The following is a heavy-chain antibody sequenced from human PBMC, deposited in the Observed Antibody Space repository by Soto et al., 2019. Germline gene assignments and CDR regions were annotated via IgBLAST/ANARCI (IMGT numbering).Heavy chain of an antibody. Sequence: EMQLLESGGGLVQPEGSLRLSCAASGFTISSHAMSWVRQAPGKGLEWVSAISYSGTTTYYAESVKGRFTISRDNSKNTLYLQMNSLRVEDTAIYYCAKRFTLFGEVKLSPDFDYWGQGTLVTVSS. CDR3: AKRFTLFGEVKLSPDFDY. CDR1: GFTISSHA. J-gene: IGHJ4*02. V-gene: IGHV3-23*01. CDR2: ISYSGTTT. D-gene: IGHD3-3*01.